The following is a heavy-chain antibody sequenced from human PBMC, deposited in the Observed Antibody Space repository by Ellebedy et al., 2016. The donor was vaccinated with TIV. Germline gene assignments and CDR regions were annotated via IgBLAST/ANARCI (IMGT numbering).Heavy chain of an antibody. D-gene: IGHD4-23*01. V-gene: IGHV4-59*01. CDR1: GDSINTKY. J-gene: IGHJ4*02. CDR3: VTGVGWQPDY. Sequence: SETLSLXXSLSGDSINTKYWNWVRQPPGKGLEWMGYIDYSGDTNYNPTFKSRVTISADTSKNQFSLRLNSVTAADTAVYFCVTGVGWQPDYWGQGTLVTVSS. CDR2: IDYSGDT.